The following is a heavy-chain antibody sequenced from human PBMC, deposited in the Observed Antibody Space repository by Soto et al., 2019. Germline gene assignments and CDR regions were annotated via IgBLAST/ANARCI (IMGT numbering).Heavy chain of an antibody. CDR1: GYIFTSYG. D-gene: IGHD3-10*01. CDR3: ARFNGSGTNYYMAV. CDR2: ISVDSGNT. V-gene: IGHV1-18*01. Sequence: QVQLVQSGAELKKPGASAKVSCKASGYIFTSYGISWVRQAPGQGLEWMAWISVDSGNTNYAQNFQGRVTMTTDTSASTAHMELRSPRSDDTAVYYCARFNGSGTNYYMAVWGKGTTVIVSS. J-gene: IGHJ6*03.